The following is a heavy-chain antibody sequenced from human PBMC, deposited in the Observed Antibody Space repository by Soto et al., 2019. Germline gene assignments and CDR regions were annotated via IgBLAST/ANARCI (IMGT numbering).Heavy chain of an antibody. Sequence: GESLKISCAASGFTFSSYWMSWVRQAPGKGLEWVANIKQDGSEKYYVDSVKGRFTISRDNAKNSLYLQMNSLRAEDTAVYYCARDFWSGPFDYWGQGTLVTVSS. CDR2: IKQDGSEK. J-gene: IGHJ4*02. CDR3: ARDFWSGPFDY. D-gene: IGHD3-3*01. V-gene: IGHV3-7*01. CDR1: GFTFSSYW.